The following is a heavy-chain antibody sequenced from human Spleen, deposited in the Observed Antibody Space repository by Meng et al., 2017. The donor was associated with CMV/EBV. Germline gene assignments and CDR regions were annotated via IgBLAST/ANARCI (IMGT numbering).Heavy chain of an antibody. CDR2: INPSGGST. V-gene: IGHV1-46*01. J-gene: IGHJ4*02. CDR1: YTFTRYY. CDR3: ARASSGYCSSTSCYTGGY. Sequence: YTFTRYYMHWVRQAPGQGRAGMGIINPSGGSTSYAQKFQGRVTMTRDTSTSTVYMELSSLRSEDTAVYYCARASSGYCSSTSCYTGGYWGQGTLSPSPQ. D-gene: IGHD2-2*02.